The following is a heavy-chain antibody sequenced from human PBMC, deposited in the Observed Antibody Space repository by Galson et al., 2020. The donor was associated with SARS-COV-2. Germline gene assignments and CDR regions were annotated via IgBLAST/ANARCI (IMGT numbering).Heavy chain of an antibody. CDR2: ISAGSSYI. D-gene: IGHD2-15*01. J-gene: IGHJ6*02. CDR1: GFPFSSYS. CDR3: ARVGGMATTPANYYYYGLDV. V-gene: IGHV3-21*01. Sequence: GGSLRLSCAASGFPFSSYSMNWVRQAPGKGLEWVSSISAGSSYIYYADSVKSRFTISRDNAKNSLYLQMNSLRAEDTAVYYCARVGGMATTPANYYYYGLDVWGQGTTVTVSS.